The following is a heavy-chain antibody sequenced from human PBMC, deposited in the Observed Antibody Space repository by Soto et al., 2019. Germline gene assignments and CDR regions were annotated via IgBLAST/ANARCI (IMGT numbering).Heavy chain of an antibody. D-gene: IGHD4-17*01. CDR1: GFMFSDPY. CDR3: VKGTNVLDI. J-gene: IGHJ3*02. V-gene: IGHV3-72*01. CDR2: IRNKANRYTT. Sequence: EPLLVESGGGLVQPGGSLRLSCVASGFMFSDPYMDWVRQSPGTGLKWVARIRNKANRYTTEYVASVRGRVTTSRDDSNSSLYLQMNCLTTEDTAVYYWVKGTNVLDIWGQGTMDSVST.